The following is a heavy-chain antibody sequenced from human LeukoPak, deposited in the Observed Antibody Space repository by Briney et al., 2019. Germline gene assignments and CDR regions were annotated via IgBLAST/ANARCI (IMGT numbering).Heavy chain of an antibody. CDR1: GGSISSSSYY. V-gene: IGHV4-39*07. CDR2: IYYSGST. CDR3: ARAASGIVYYFDY. Sequence: SETLSLTCTVSGGSISSSSYYWGWIRQPPGKGLEWIGSIYYSGSTYYNPSLKSRVTISVDTSKNQFSLKLSSVTAADTAVYYCARAASGIVYYFDYWGQGTLVTVSS. J-gene: IGHJ4*02. D-gene: IGHD1-26*01.